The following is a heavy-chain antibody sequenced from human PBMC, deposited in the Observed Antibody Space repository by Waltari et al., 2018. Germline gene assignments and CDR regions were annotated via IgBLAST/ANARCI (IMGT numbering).Heavy chain of an antibody. CDR1: GGDFSSWA. Sequence: QVQLVQSGAEVRKPGSSVGISCKPSGGDFSSWAFSWVRQAPGQGLEWVGSVIPVFGTSSSAQRFQGRVSITADKSTTTIHMELNSLTSDDAAVYYCAKESGGYDHPYFDQWGQGTLVTVSS. J-gene: IGHJ4*02. D-gene: IGHD5-12*01. V-gene: IGHV1-69*14. CDR2: VIPVFGTS. CDR3: AKESGGYDHPYFDQ.